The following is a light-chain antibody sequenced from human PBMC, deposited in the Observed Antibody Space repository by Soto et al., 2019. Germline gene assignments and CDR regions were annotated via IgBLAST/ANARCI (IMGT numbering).Light chain of an antibody. CDR1: QSITGW. J-gene: IGKJ1*01. Sequence: STLSASVGDRVTITCRASQSITGWLAWYQQKPGKAPNLLIYDASTLGSGVPSRFSGSGSGTEFTLTISSLQPDDFATYYCQQYNTYSWTFGQGTKVDIK. CDR2: DAS. V-gene: IGKV1-5*01. CDR3: QQYNTYSWT.